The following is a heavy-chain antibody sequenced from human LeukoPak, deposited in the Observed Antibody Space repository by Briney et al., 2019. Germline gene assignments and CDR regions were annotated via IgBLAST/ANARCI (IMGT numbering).Heavy chain of an antibody. CDR1: GGTFSSYA. CDR3: ARSSWAGYPYYYYMDV. J-gene: IGHJ6*03. V-gene: IGHV1-69*05. Sequence: VASVKVSCKASGGTFSSYAISWVRQAPGQGLEWIGGIIPIFGTANYAQKFQGRVTITTDESTSTAYMELSSLRSEDTAVYYCARSSWAGYPYYYYMDVWGKGTTVTVSS. CDR2: IIPIFGTA. D-gene: IGHD5-12*01.